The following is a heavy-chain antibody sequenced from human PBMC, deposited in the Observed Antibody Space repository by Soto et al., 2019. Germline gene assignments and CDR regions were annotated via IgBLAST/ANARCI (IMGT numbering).Heavy chain of an antibody. V-gene: IGHV4-59*01. CDR2: IYYSGST. CDR1: GGSISSYY. CDR3: ARGKAYSSSRAYYFDY. J-gene: IGHJ4*02. D-gene: IGHD6-13*01. Sequence: QVQLQESGPGLVKPSETLSLTCTVSGGSISSYYWSWIRQPPGKGLEWIGSIYYSGSTNYNPSLKSRVPISVDTSKNQFSLKLSSVTAADTAVYYCARGKAYSSSRAYYFDYWGQGTLVTVSS.